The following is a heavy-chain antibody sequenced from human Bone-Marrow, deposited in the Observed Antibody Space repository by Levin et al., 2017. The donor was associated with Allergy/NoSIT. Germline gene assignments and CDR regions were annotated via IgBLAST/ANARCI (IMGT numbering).Heavy chain of an antibody. J-gene: IGHJ3*02. CDR1: GFRFSAHA. Sequence: PGGSLRLSCAASGFRFSAHALHWVRQVPGKGLEWLAVISSDGRKAFYANSMKGRLTASRDNSRNTVYLQMSSLRRDDTALYYCTRDRGAEADLDAFDIWGQGTMVSVSS. V-gene: IGHV3-30*15. D-gene: IGHD6-19*01. CDR2: ISSDGRKA. CDR3: TRDRGAEADLDAFDI.